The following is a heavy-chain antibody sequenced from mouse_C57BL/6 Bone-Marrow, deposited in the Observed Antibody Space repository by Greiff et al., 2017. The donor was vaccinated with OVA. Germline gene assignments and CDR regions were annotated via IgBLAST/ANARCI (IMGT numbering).Heavy chain of an antibody. CDR2: ISSGGSYT. J-gene: IGHJ4*01. D-gene: IGHD1-1*01. CDR1: GFTFSSYG. CDR3: ARLYNGSSPSYAMDY. V-gene: IGHV5-6*01. Sequence: EVHLVESGGDLVKPGGSLKLSCAASGFTFSSYGMSWVRQTPDKRLEWVATISSGGSYTYYPDSVKGRFTISRDNAKNTLYLQMSSLKSEDTAMYYGARLYNGSSPSYAMDYWGQGTSVTVSS.